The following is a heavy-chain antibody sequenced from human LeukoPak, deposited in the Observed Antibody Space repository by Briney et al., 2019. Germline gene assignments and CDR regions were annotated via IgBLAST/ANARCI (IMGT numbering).Heavy chain of an antibody. CDR2: IIPTSGTA. CDR3: ATLVYDSDY. J-gene: IGHJ4*02. V-gene: IGHV1-69*13. CDR1: GGTFSSYA. Sequence: ASVKVSCKASGGTFSSYAISWVRQAPGHGLEWMGGIIPTSGTASYTQKFQGRVTITADESTSTTYMEVTSLRSEDTAVYYCATLVYDSDYWGQGTLVTVSS. D-gene: IGHD3-16*01.